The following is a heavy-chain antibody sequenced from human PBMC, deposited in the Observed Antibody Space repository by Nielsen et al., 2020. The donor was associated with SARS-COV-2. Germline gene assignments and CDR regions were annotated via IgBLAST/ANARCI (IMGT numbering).Heavy chain of an antibody. J-gene: IGHJ4*02. V-gene: IGHV4-4*01. Sequence: GSLRLSCAVSGGSINNNNWWHWVRPPPGKGLEWIGEIYHSGTTNFNPSLKSRVNISVDKSKNHFSLTLSSVTAADTAVYFCARGYLTSWRYFDYWGQGILIT. CDR2: IYHSGTT. D-gene: IGHD2-15*01. CDR1: GGSINNNNW. CDR3: ARGYLTSWRYFDY.